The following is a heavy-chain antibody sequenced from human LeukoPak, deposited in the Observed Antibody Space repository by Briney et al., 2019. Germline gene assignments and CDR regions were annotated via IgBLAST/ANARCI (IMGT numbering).Heavy chain of an antibody. CDR2: ISSSSSYI. CDR3: ARNSRPVLMVYATYYFDY. Sequence: GGSLRLSCAASGFTFSSYSMNWVRQAPGKGLEWVSSISSSSSYIYYADSVKGRFTISRDNAKNSLYLQMNSLRAEDTAVYYCARNSRPVLMVYATYYFDYWGQGTLVTVSS. J-gene: IGHJ4*02. CDR1: GFTFSSYS. D-gene: IGHD2-8*01. V-gene: IGHV3-21*01.